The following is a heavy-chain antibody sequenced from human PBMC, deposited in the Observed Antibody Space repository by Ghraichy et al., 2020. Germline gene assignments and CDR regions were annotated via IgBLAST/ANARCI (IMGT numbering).Heavy chain of an antibody. CDR2: ISGSGGST. CDR3: AKDRGGSGDYFDY. D-gene: IGHD6-19*01. Sequence: GESLNISCAASGFTFSSYAMSWVRQAPGKGLEWVSAISGSGGSTYYADSVKGRFTISRDNSKNTLYLQMNSLRAEDTAVYYCAKDRGGSGDYFDYWGQGLLVVVSS. CDR1: GFTFSSYA. V-gene: IGHV3-23*01. J-gene: IGHJ4*02.